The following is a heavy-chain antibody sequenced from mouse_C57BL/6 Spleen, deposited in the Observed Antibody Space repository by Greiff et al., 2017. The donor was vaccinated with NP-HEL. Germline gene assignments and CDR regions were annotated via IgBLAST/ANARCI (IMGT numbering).Heavy chain of an antibody. J-gene: IGHJ2*01. V-gene: IGHV6-3*01. CDR3: TANRDFDY. CDR1: GFTFSNYW. D-gene: IGHD2-14*01. CDR2: IRLKSDNYAT. Sequence: EVKLVESGGGLVQPGGSMKLSCVASGFTFSNYWMNWVRQSPEQGLEWVAQIRLKSDNYATHYAVSVKGRFTISRDDSKSSVYLQMNNLRAEGTGIYYCTANRDFDYWGQGTTLTVSS.